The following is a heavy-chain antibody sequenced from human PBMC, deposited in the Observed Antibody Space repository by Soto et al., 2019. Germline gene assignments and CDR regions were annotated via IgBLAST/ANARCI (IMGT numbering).Heavy chain of an antibody. CDR2: IYYSGST. CDR3: ARTNLVVPAAIRDYFYYGMDV. V-gene: IGHV4-30-4*01. CDR1: GGSISRGDYY. J-gene: IGHJ6*02. D-gene: IGHD2-2*02. Sequence: SETLSLACTVPGGSISRGDYYGSWIRQPPGKAREWIGYIYYSGSTYYSPNLKSRVTISVDTSKNQFSLKLSSVTAADTAVYYCARTNLVVPAAIRDYFYYGMDVWGQGTTVTVSS.